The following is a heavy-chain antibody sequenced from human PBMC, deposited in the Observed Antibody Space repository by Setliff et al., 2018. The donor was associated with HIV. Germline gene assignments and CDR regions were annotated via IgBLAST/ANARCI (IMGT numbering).Heavy chain of an antibody. Sequence: GGSLRLSCAASGFTFSNYWMHWVRQAPGEGLVWVSRINSDGSSTSYADSVKGRFTTSRDNAKNTLYLQMNSLRAEDTALYYCAKDRGSDPYDPIDYWGQGTLVTVSS. CDR1: GFTFSNYW. CDR2: INSDGSST. J-gene: IGHJ4*02. D-gene: IGHD3-22*01. CDR3: AKDRGSDPYDPIDY. V-gene: IGHV3-74*01.